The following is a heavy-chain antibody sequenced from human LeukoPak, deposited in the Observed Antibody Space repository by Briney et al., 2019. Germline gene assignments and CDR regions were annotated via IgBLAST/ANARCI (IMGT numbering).Heavy chain of an antibody. J-gene: IGHJ4*02. Sequence: GGSLRLSCAASGFTFSRHSINWVRQAPGKGLEWVSSISSSSSYIYYADSVKGRFTISRDNARNSLYLQMNSLRAEDTAVYYCAREARYCSSTSCATRWGQGTLVTVSS. CDR1: GFTFSRHS. CDR3: AREARYCSSTSCATR. CDR2: ISSSSSYI. D-gene: IGHD2-2*01. V-gene: IGHV3-21*01.